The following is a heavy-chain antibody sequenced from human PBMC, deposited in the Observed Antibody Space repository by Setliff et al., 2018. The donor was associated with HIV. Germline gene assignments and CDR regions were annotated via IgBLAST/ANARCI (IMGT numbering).Heavy chain of an antibody. CDR2: INPKSGAT. J-gene: IGHJ4*02. CDR3: ARDRLGHIDRPYFDY. CDR1: GYSFTGYY. V-gene: IGHV1-2*06. Sequence: ASVKVSCKASGYSFTGYYVNWVRQAPGQGLEWMGRINPKSGATNLAQKFQGRVTLTRDTSVTTVYMELTSLRSDDTAVYYCARDRLGHIDRPYFDYWGQGTLVTVSS. D-gene: IGHD2-21*01.